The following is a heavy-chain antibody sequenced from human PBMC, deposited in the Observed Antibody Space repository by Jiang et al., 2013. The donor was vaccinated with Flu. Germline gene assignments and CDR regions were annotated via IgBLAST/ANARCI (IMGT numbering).Heavy chain of an antibody. J-gene: IGHJ4*02. V-gene: IGHV1-69*01. CDR1: GTFSSYA. CDR3: ARVGSVARYFDY. Sequence: GTFSSYAISWVRQAPGQGLEWMGGIIPIFGTANYAQKFQGRVTITADESTSTAYMELSSLRSEDTAVYYCARVGSVARYFDYWGQGTLVTVSS. CDR2: IIPIFGTA. D-gene: IGHD3-10*01.